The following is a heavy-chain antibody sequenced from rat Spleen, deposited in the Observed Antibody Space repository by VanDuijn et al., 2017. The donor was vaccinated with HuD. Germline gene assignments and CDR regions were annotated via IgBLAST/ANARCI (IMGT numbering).Heavy chain of an antibody. J-gene: IGHJ3*01. CDR1: GFSLTSYN. Sequence: QVQLKESGPDLVQPSQTLSLTCTVSGFSLTSYNVHWVRQPPGKGLEWIATISSGGNTYFNSGLKSRLSISRDTSKSQVFLKMNSLQTEDTAIYFCTRDHSYWGSYYPGGFAYWGQGTLVTVSS. CDR3: TRDHSYWGSYYPGGFAY. D-gene: IGHD1-12*02. CDR2: ISSGGNT. V-gene: IGHV2-6*01.